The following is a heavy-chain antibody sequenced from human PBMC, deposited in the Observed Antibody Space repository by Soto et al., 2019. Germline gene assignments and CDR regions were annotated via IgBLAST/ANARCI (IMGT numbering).Heavy chain of an antibody. CDR2: ITDGGDNS. V-gene: IGHV3-23*01. D-gene: IGHD2-2*01. J-gene: IGHJ5*02. Sequence: GGSLRLSCVGTGFAFGNYAVTWVRQAPGKGLECVSAITDGGDNSIYAGSVRGRFTMSRDNSNNVVYLQMNSLRVEDSARYYCAKGSLQWCEGYGPCYQLDLWGQGAQVTVSS. CDR1: GFAFGNYA. CDR3: AKGSLQWCEGYGPCYQLDL.